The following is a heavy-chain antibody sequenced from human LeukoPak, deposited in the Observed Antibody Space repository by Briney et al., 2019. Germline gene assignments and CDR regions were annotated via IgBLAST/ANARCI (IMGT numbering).Heavy chain of an antibody. V-gene: IGHV4-59*01. CDR1: GGSIKDYR. D-gene: IGHD3-10*01. CDR3: VRRGVLWFGELSYYYFDL. CDR2: VYYSAST. Sequence: SETLSLTCSVSGGSIKDYRWSWIRQPPGKGLEYIGFVYYSASTNYNPSLKSRVTMSLDTSKNQFSLNLNSVTAADTAVYYCVRRGVLWFGELSYYYFDLWGRGTLVAVPS. J-gene: IGHJ2*01.